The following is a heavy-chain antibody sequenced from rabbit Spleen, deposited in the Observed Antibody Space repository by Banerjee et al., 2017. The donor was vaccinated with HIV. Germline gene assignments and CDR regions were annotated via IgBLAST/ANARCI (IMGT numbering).Heavy chain of an antibody. CDR1: GFDFSSYG. D-gene: IGHD1-1*01. V-gene: IGHV1S39*01. CDR3: ARDLSGAVGWNFFL. CDR2: INTATGKA. J-gene: IGHJ4*01. Sequence: QEQLKESGGGLVQPGGSLKLSCKASGFDFSSYGVSWVRQAPGKGLEWIGYINTATGKAVYANWVNGRFTISKTSSTTVTLQVTSLAAADTATYSCARDLSGAVGWNFFLWGQGTLVTVS.